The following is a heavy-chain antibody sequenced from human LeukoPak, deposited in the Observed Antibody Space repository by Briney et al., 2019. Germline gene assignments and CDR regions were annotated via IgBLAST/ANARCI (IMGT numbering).Heavy chain of an antibody. CDR2: IIPIFGAA. V-gene: IGHV1-69*13. Sequence: ASVTVSCKASGGTFTSYAISWVRQAPGQGLEWMGGIIPIFGAANSAQEFQGRVTITADESTSTAYMELSSLISEDTAVYYCARGSSAGYYYGMDVWGKGTTVTVSS. J-gene: IGHJ6*04. CDR1: GGTFTSYA. D-gene: IGHD2-15*01. CDR3: ARGSSAGYYYGMDV.